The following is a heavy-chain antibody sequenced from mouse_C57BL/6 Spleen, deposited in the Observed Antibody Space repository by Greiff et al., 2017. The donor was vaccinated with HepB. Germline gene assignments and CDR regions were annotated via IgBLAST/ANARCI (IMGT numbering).Heavy chain of an antibody. V-gene: IGHV1-52*01. CDR1: GYTFTSYW. Sequence: QVQLQQSGAELVRPGSSVKLSCKASGYTFTSYWMHWVKQRPIQGLEWIGNIDPSDSETHYNQKFKDKATLTVDKSSSTAYMQLSSLTSEDSAVYYCARKEGSWFAYWGQGTLVTVSA. CDR2: IDPSDSET. J-gene: IGHJ3*01. CDR3: ARKEGSWFAY.